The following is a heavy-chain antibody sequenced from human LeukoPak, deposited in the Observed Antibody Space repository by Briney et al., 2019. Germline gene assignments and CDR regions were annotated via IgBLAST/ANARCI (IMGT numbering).Heavy chain of an antibody. Sequence: SETLSLNCTVSGCSISSGGYYWSWIRQHPGKGLEWIGYIYYSGSAYYNPSLKSRVTISVDTSKNQFSLKLSSVTAADTAVYYCARGGTAMVWDWFDPWGQGTLVTVSS. CDR1: GCSISSGGYY. D-gene: IGHD5-18*01. CDR3: ARGGTAMVWDWFDP. V-gene: IGHV4-31*03. J-gene: IGHJ5*02. CDR2: IYYSGSA.